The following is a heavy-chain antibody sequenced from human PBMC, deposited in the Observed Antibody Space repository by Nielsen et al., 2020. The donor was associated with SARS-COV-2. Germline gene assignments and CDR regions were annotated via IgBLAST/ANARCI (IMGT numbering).Heavy chain of an antibody. D-gene: IGHD1/OR15-1a*01. CDR1: GYTFTTNA. CDR3: AREAGRGTLSGTERYFDF. Sequence: ASVKVSCKSSGYTFTTNAIHWVRQAPGQWLEWMGWINTGNGNTKYSQRSQGRVTFTRDTSASTAHMELASLNSEDTAIYYRAREAGRGTLSGTERYFDFWGQGTLVTVSS. J-gene: IGHJ4*02. CDR2: INTGNGNT. V-gene: IGHV1-3*04.